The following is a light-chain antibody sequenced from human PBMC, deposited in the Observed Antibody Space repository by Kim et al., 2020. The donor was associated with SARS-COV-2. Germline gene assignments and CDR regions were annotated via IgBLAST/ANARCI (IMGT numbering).Light chain of an antibody. CDR2: ATS. V-gene: IGKV1-39*01. CDR1: QSISSY. CDR3: QQSYSTPYT. Sequence: SASVGDRVTSRCRASQSISSYLNWYQQRPGKAPNLLIYATSTLQGGVPSRFSGSGSGTDFTLPISSLRPEDFATYYCQQSYSTPYTFGQGTKLEI. J-gene: IGKJ2*01.